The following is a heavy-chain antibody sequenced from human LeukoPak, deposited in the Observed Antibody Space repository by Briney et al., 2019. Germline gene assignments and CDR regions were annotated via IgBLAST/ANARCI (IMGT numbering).Heavy chain of an antibody. CDR1: GCTFSSYG. J-gene: IGHJ4*02. V-gene: IGHV3-30*18. D-gene: IGHD3-10*01. CDR3: AKDGTMVLDY. CDR2: ISYDGSNK. Sequence: PGRSLRLSCAASGCTFSSYGMHWVRQAPGKGLEWVAVISYDGSNKYYADSVKGRFTISRDNSKNTLYLQMNSLRAEDTAVYYCAKDGTMVLDYWGQGTLVTVSS.